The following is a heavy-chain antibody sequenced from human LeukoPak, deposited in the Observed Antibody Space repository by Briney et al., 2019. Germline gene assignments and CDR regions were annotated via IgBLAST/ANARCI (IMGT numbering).Heavy chain of an antibody. J-gene: IGHJ4*02. V-gene: IGHV3-33*01. Sequence: GGSLRLSCAASGFTFSSYGMHWVRQAPGKGLEWVAVIWYDGSNKYYADSVKGRFTISRGTSKNTLYLQMNSLRPEDTAVYYCARDLYGDPYYFDYWGQGTLVTVSS. D-gene: IGHD4-17*01. CDR1: GFTFSSYG. CDR2: IWYDGSNK. CDR3: ARDLYGDPYYFDY.